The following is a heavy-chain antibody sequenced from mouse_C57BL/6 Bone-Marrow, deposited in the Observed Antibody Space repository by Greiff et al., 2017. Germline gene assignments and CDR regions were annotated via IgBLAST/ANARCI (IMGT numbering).Heavy chain of an antibody. J-gene: IGHJ3*01. V-gene: IGHV1-81*01. CDR3: ARLGALAY. CDR1: GYTFTSYG. Sequence: SGAELARPGASVKLSCKASGYTFTSYGISWVKQRTGQGLEWIGEIYPRSGNTYYNEKFKGKATLTADKSSSTAYMELRSLTSEDSAVYFCARLGALAYWGQGTLVTVSA. CDR2: IYPRSGNT.